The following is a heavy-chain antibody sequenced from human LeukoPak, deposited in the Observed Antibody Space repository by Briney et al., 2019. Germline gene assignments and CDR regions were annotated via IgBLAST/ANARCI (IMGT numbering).Heavy chain of an antibody. CDR2: ISSSSSYI. J-gene: IGHJ3*02. CDR3: ARGRSITLLRGVAMSDGFDI. V-gene: IGHV3-21*06. D-gene: IGHD3-10*01. CDR1: GFGFSSYE. Sequence: PGGSLRLSCAASGFGFSSYEMHWVRQAPGKGLEWVSSISSSSSYIYYADSVKGRFTISRDNARNLLFLQMNGLRAEDTAVYYCARGRSITLLRGVAMSDGFDIWGQGAMVAVSS.